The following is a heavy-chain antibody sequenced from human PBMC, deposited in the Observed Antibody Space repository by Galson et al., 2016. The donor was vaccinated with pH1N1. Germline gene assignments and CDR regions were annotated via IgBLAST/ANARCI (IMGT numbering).Heavy chain of an antibody. J-gene: IGHJ6*02. CDR2: INDGGGDT. CDR1: GFSFSSYA. CDR3: ARSSDVTAYYGLDV. D-gene: IGHD6-6*01. V-gene: IGHV3-23*01. Sequence: SLRLSRAASGFSFSSYAMTWVRQAPGKGLEWVASINDGGGDTYYADTGQGRFTISRDNSKNTVSLQMNSLRAEDTALFYCARSSDVTAYYGLDVWGQGTTVSVSS.